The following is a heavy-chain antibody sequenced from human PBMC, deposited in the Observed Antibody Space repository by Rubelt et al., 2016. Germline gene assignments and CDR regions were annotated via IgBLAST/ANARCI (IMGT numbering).Heavy chain of an antibody. CDR1: GGSISTYY. V-gene: IGHV4-59*12. D-gene: IGHD5-12*01. J-gene: IGHJ3*02. Sequence: QVQLQESGPGLVKPSETLSLTCTVSGGSISTYYWNWIRQPPGQGLEWIGYIQNRGSTNYNPFLESRVTISLDTSMNQSSLSLRSVTAADTALYYCARRPRYTGYDSFDIWGQGTMVTVSS. CDR3: ARRPRYTGYDSFDI. CDR2: IQNRGST.